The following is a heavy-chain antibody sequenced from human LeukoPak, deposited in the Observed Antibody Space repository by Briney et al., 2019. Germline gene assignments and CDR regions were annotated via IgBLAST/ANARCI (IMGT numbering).Heavy chain of an antibody. Sequence: ASVKVSCKASGGTFSSYAISWVRQAPGQGLEWMGGIIPIFGTANYAQKFQGRVTITADESTGTAYMELSSLRSEDTAVYYCARDGYYDSSGYLYYFDYWGQGTLVTVSS. CDR1: GGTFSSYA. CDR3: ARDGYYDSSGYLYYFDY. V-gene: IGHV1-69*13. J-gene: IGHJ4*02. D-gene: IGHD3-22*01. CDR2: IIPIFGTA.